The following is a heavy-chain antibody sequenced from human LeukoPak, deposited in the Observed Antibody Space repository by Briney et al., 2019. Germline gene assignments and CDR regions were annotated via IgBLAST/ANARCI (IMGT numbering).Heavy chain of an antibody. J-gene: IGHJ3*02. Sequence: GGSLRLSCAASGFTFSSYWMSWVRQAPGKGLEWVSAISGSGGSTYYADSVKGRFTISRDNSKNTLYLQMNSLRAEDTAVYYCAKGQRWIRNAFDIWGQGTMVTVSS. CDR3: AKGQRWIRNAFDI. CDR1: GFTFSSYW. CDR2: ISGSGGST. V-gene: IGHV3-23*01. D-gene: IGHD5-12*01.